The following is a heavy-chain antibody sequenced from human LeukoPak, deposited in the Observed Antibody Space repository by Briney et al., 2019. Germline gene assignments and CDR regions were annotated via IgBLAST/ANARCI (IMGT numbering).Heavy chain of an antibody. J-gene: IGHJ4*02. Sequence: GRSLRLSCTASGFTFGDYAMSWFRQAPGKGLEWVGFIRSKAYGGTTEYAASVKGRFTISRDDSKSIAYLQMNSLKTEDTAVYYCTKGVVMVRGVIGYFDYWGQRTLVTVSS. CDR1: GFTFGDYA. CDR2: IRSKAYGGTT. V-gene: IGHV3-49*03. D-gene: IGHD3-10*01. CDR3: TKGVVMVRGVIGYFDY.